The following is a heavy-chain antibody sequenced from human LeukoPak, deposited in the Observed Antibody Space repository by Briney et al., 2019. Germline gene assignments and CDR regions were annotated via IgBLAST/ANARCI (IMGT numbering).Heavy chain of an antibody. V-gene: IGHV4-59*01. D-gene: IGHD3-10*01. CDR1: GGSISSYQ. J-gene: IGHJ6*03. CDR3: ARDIRFGGGGFNFYYMDV. CDR2: SSHSGGT. Sequence: SETLSLTCSVSGGSISSYQWTWIRQRPGEGLEWIGYSSHSGGTNYSPSLRSRVTISVDTSKNHFSLRLTSVTPADSAVYYRARDIRFGGGGFNFYYMDVWGKGATVIVSS.